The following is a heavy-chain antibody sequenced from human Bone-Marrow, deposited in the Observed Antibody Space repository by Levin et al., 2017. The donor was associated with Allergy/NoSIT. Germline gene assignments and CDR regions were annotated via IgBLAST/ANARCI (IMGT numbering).Heavy chain of an antibody. J-gene: IGHJ4*02. V-gene: IGHV4-39*07. CDR1: GGSISSSSYY. CDR2: IYYSGST. D-gene: IGHD6-19*01. Sequence: SQTLSLTCTVSGGSISSSSYYWGWIRQPPGKGLEWIGSIYYSGSTYYNPSLKSRVTISVDTSKNQFSLKLSSVTAADTAVYYCARDVSDSHSSGWFLVGYWGQGTLVTVSS. CDR3: ARDVSDSHSSGWFLVGY.